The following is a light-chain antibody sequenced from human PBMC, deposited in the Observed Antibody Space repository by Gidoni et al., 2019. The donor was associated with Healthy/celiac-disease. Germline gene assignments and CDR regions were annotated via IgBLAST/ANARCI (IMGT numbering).Light chain of an antibody. CDR3: QQYDNLPCS. Sequence: IQMTQSPSSLSASVGDRVTITCQASQDISNYLNWYQQKPGKAPRLLIYDASNWETGVPSRFSGSGSGTDFTFTISSLQPEDIATYYCQQYDNLPCSFXXXTKLEIK. J-gene: IGKJ2*04. V-gene: IGKV1-33*01. CDR1: QDISNY. CDR2: DAS.